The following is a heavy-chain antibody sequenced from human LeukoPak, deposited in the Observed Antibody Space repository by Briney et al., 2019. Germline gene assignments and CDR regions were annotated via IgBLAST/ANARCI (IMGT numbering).Heavy chain of an antibody. V-gene: IGHV3-48*01. CDR1: GFTFSTYT. CDR3: VRDPPYCHFDY. Sequence: GGSLRLSCAASGFTFSTYTMNWVRQSPGKGLEWVSTISSTGALHYADSVKGRFTISRDSAKNSLYLQMNSLRAEDTAVYYCVRDPPYCHFDYWGQGTLVTVSS. J-gene: IGHJ4*02. D-gene: IGHD2-15*01. CDR2: TISSTGAL.